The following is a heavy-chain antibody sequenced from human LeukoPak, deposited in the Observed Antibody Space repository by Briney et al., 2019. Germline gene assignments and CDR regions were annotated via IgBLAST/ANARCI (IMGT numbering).Heavy chain of an antibody. D-gene: IGHD2-15*01. J-gene: IGHJ4*02. Sequence: PGGSLRLSCAASGFTFSGSAMHWVRQASGKGLEWVGRIRSKANSYATAYAASVKGRFTISRDDSKNTAYLQMNSLKTEDTAVYYCTRRRYCSGGSCYPVDDYWGQGTLVTVSS. CDR2: IRSKANSYAT. CDR3: TRRRYCSGGSCYPVDDY. V-gene: IGHV3-73*01. CDR1: GFTFSGSA.